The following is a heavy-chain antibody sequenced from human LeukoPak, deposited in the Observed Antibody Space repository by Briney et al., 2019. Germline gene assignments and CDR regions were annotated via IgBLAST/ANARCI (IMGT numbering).Heavy chain of an antibody. V-gene: IGHV4-4*07. CDR2: IYTRGST. Sequence: SETLSLTCTVSGGSISSYYWSWIRQPAGKGLEWIGRIYTRGSTNQNPSLKSRVTMSVDTSKNQFSLKLSSVTAADTAVYYCARDFSERWFDPWGQETLVTVSS. J-gene: IGHJ5*02. D-gene: IGHD5-24*01. CDR3: ARDFSERWFDP. CDR1: GGSISSYY.